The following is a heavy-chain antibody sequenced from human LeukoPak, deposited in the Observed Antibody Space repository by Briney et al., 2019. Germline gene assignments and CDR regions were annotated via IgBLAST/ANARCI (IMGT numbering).Heavy chain of an antibody. CDR1: GGSISSYY. Sequence: SETLSLTCTVSGGSISSYYWSWIRQPPGKGLEWIGSIYHSGSTYYNPSLKSRVTISVDTSKNQFSLKLSSVTAADTAVYYCARASRSSSSWYYGVGYFDYWGQGTLVTVSS. CDR3: ARASRSSSSWYYGVGYFDY. V-gene: IGHV4-59*12. CDR2: IYHSGST. J-gene: IGHJ4*02. D-gene: IGHD6-13*01.